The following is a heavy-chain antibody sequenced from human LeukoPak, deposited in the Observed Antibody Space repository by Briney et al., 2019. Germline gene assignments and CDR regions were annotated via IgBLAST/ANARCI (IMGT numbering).Heavy chain of an antibody. CDR3: ARGMGYYGSGSYLLLDWFDP. D-gene: IGHD3-10*01. V-gene: IGHV1-8*03. Sequence: GASVKVSCKASGYTFTSYDINWVRQATGQRLEWMGWMNPNSGNTGYAQKFQGRVTITRNTSISTAYMELSGLRSEDTAVYYCARGMGYYGSGSYLLLDWFDPWGQGTLVTVSS. J-gene: IGHJ5*02. CDR1: GYTFTSYD. CDR2: MNPNSGNT.